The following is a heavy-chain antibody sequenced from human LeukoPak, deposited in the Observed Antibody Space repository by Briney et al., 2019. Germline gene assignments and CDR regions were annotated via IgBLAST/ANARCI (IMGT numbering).Heavy chain of an antibody. Sequence: ASVKVSCKVSGYTFTNYGISWVRQAPGQGLEWMGWISAYNGNTNYAQKLQDRVTMTTDTSTSTAYMELRSLGSDDTAVYYCARDDLGIGSRGGGDYWGQGTLVTVSS. CDR3: ARDDLGIGSRGGGDY. CDR2: ISAYNGNT. CDR1: GYTFTNYG. J-gene: IGHJ4*02. V-gene: IGHV1-18*01. D-gene: IGHD7-27*01.